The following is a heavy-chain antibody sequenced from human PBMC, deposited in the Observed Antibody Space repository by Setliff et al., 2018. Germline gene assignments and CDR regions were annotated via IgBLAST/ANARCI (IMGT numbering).Heavy chain of an antibody. CDR2: IRSKADKYAT. CDR1: GFTFSGSE. V-gene: IGHV3-73*01. J-gene: IGHJ5*02. CDR3: LLPCTSGWYNWVDP. Sequence: PGESLKISCAASGFTFSGSEIHWVRLASGKGLEWVGRIRSKADKYATDYGASAKGRFIISRDDSKKTAYLQMSSLRAEDTAMYYCLLPCTSGWYNWVDPWGQGTLVTVSS. D-gene: IGHD6-19*01.